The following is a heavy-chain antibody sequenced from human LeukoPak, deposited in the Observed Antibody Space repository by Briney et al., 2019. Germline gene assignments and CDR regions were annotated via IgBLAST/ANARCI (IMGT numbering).Heavy chain of an antibody. CDR3: AGDSSGGNYDAFAI. Sequence: PGGSLRLSCAASGFTFSSYAMHWVRQAPGKGLEWVAVISYDGSNKYYADSVKSRFTISRDNSKNTLYLQMNSLRAEDTAVYYCAGDSSGGNYDAFAIWGQGTMVTVSS. D-gene: IGHD6-19*01. CDR1: GFTFSSYA. V-gene: IGHV3-30-3*01. J-gene: IGHJ3*02. CDR2: ISYDGSNK.